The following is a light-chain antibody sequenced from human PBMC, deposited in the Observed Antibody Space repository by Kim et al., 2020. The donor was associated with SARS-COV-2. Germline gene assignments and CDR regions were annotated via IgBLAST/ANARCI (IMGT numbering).Light chain of an antibody. CDR3: QQYNNWPPWT. Sequence: SPGERATLSCRASQSVRSNLAWYQQKPGQAPRLLTYGASTRATGIPARFSGSGSGTEFTLTISSLQSEDFAVYYCQQYNNWPPWTFGQGTKVDIK. J-gene: IGKJ1*01. CDR1: QSVRSN. V-gene: IGKV3-15*01. CDR2: GAS.